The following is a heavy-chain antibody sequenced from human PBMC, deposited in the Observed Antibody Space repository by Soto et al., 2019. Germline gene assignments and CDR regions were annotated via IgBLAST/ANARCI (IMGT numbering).Heavy chain of an antibody. Sequence: PSETLSLTCTVSGGSISSYYWSWIRQPPGKGLEWIGYIYYSGSTNYNPSLKSRVTISVDTSKNQFSLKLSSVTAADTAVYYCARDSAGIQLWTLWGQGTLVTVSS. CDR2: IYYSGST. CDR1: GGSISSYY. V-gene: IGHV4-59*01. J-gene: IGHJ4*02. CDR3: ARDSAGIQLWTL. D-gene: IGHD5-18*01.